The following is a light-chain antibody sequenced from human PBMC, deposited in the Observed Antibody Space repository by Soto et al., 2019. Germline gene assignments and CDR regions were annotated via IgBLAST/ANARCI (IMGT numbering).Light chain of an antibody. CDR1: QSVSSY. CDR3: QQRSNWPRT. J-gene: IGKJ1*01. V-gene: IGKV3-11*01. Sequence: EIVLTQSPGTLSLSPGERATLSCRASQSVSSYLAWYQQKPGQAPRLLIYDASNRASGIPARFSGSGSGTEFTITISSLEPEDFAVYYCQQRSNWPRTFGQGTKGDIK. CDR2: DAS.